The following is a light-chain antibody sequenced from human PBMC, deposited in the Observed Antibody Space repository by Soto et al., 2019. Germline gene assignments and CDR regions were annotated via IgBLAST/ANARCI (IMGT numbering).Light chain of an antibody. Sequence: EIVLTQSPATLSLSPGERATLSCRASQSVSSYLAWYQQKPGQAPRLLIYDASNRATGIPARFSGSGPGTDFTLTISSLEPEDVAVYYCQQRSNWLTFGGGTKVEIK. CDR3: QQRSNWLT. CDR1: QSVSSY. J-gene: IGKJ4*01. CDR2: DAS. V-gene: IGKV3-11*01.